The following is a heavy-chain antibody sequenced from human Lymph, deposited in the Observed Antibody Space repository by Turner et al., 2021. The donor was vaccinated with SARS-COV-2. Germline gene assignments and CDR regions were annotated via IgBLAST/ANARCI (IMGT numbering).Heavy chain of an antibody. Sequence: QVQQQEWGLRLVMILESVPLPCTVSGGSMNSNYWSWIRQPPGKRLEWIGYIYYRGSTNYNPSLKSRVTISVDTSKNQFSLKLTSVTAADTAIYYCAGETVNNWVDPWGQGILVTVSS. D-gene: IGHD2-21*02. CDR1: GGSMNSNY. J-gene: IGHJ5*02. CDR2: IYYRGST. V-gene: IGHV4-59*01. CDR3: AGETVNNWVDP.